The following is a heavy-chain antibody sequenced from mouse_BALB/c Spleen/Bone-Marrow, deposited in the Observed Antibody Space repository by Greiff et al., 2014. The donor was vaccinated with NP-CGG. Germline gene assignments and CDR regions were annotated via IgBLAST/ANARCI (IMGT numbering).Heavy chain of an antibody. CDR2: ISTYYGDA. CDR3: ARRGGFYAMDY. CDR1: GYTFTDYA. Sequence: VQVVESGAELVRPGVSVKISCKGSGYTFTDYAMHWVKQSHAKSLEWIGVISTYYGDASYNQKFKGKATMTVDKSSSTAYTELARLTSEDSAIYYCARRGGFYAMDYWGQGTSVTVSS. V-gene: IGHV1S137*01. J-gene: IGHJ4*01.